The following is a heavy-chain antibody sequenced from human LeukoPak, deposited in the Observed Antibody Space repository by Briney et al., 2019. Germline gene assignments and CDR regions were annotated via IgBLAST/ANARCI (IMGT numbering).Heavy chain of an antibody. CDR3: ARGGNLEN. V-gene: IGHV3-7*01. CDR1: GFTLSRYW. D-gene: IGHD1-14*01. J-gene: IGHJ4*02. Sequence: GGSLRLSCAASGFTLSRYWMSRVRQAPGKGLEWVANINEDGGERHYVDTVKGRFTISRDNAKNSLYLRMNSLRAEDTAVYYCARGGNLENWGRGTLVTVSS. CDR2: INEDGGER.